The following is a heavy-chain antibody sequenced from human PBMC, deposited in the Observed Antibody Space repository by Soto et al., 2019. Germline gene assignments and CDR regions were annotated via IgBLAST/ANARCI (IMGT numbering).Heavy chain of an antibody. J-gene: IGHJ6*03. D-gene: IGHD4-17*01. V-gene: IGHV4-34*01. CDR2: INHSEST. CDR1: GGSFSGYY. CDR3: ARGPFTSDYGDYGDYYYYMDV. Sequence: ETLSHTCAVYGGSFSGYYWSWIRQPPGKGLEWIGEINHSESTNYNPSLKSRVTISVVTSKNQFSLKLSSVTAADTAVYYCARGPFTSDYGDYGDYYYYMDVWGKGTTVTVSS.